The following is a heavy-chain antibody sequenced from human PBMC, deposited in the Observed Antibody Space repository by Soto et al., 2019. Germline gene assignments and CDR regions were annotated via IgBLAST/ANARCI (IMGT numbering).Heavy chain of an antibody. CDR3: GRVGVGIETHFDP. CDR1: NGSISGFY. J-gene: IGHJ5*02. Sequence: SETLSLTCSVSNGSISGFYWTWIRQPPGKILEWIGYIHYSGRTDYNPSLTSRATMSVDTSKNQFSLNLKSITAADTAVYYCGRVGVGIETHFDPWGGGTLVTVP. V-gene: IGHV4-59*12. CDR2: IHYSGRT. D-gene: IGHD1-26*01.